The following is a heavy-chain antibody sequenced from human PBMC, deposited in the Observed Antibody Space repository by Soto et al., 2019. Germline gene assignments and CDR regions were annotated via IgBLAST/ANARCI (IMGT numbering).Heavy chain of an antibody. Sequence: ASVKVSCKASGYTFTGYYMHWVRQAPGQGLEWMGWINPNSGGTNYAQKFQGWVTMTRDTSISTAYMELSRLRSDDTAVYYCARDSLLGLEYCSGGSCYFDYYYGMDVWGQGTTVTVSS. CDR2: INPNSGGT. J-gene: IGHJ6*02. V-gene: IGHV1-2*04. CDR3: ARDSLLGLEYCSGGSCYFDYYYGMDV. CDR1: GYTFTGYY. D-gene: IGHD2-15*01.